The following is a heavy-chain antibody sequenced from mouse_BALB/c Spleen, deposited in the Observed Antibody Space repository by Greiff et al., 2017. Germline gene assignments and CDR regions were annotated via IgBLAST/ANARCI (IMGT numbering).Heavy chain of an antibody. J-gene: IGHJ4*01. CDR2: IYPGNVNT. D-gene: IGHD2-1*01. V-gene: IGHV1S56*01. CDR1: GYTFTSYY. CDR3: ARNGNYDAMDY. Sequence: QVQLQKSGPELVKPGASVRISCKASGYTFTSYYIHWVKQRPGQGLEWIGWIYPGNVNTKYNEKFKGKATLTADKSSSTAYMQLSSLTSEDSAVYFCARNGNYDAMDYWGQGTSVTVSS.